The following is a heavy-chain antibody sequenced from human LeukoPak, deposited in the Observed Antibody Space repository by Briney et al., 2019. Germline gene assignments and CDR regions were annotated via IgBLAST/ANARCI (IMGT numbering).Heavy chain of an antibody. Sequence: GGSLRLSCTASRFTFSSYAMSWVRQAPAKGLEWVSAISGSGGSTYYADSVKGRFTISRDNSKNTLYLQMNSLRAEDTAVYYYAKGADYVWGSYRYYFDYWGQGTLVTVSS. V-gene: IGHV3-23*01. CDR2: ISGSGGST. CDR3: AKGADYVWGSYRYYFDY. J-gene: IGHJ4*02. D-gene: IGHD3-16*02. CDR1: RFTFSSYA.